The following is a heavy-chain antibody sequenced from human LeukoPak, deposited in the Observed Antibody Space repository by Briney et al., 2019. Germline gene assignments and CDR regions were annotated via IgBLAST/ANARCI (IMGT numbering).Heavy chain of an antibody. CDR1: GYTFTSYD. D-gene: IGHD6-19*01. CDR3: ARGVAVAGLFAYYYYYMDV. CDR2: MNPNSGNT. V-gene: IGHV1-8*03. J-gene: IGHJ6*03. Sequence: ASVKVSCKASGYTFTSYDINWVRQATGQGLEWMGWMNPNSGNTGYAQKFQGRVTITRNTSISTAYMELGSLRSEDTAVYYCARGVAVAGLFAYYYYYMDVWGKGTTVTVSS.